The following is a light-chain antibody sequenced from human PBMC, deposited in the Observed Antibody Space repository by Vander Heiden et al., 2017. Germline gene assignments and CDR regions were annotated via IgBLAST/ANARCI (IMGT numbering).Light chain of an antibody. CDR1: SSDNY. Sequence: QSAPTPPRSVSGFPEQAVTISCTGTSSDNYVSWYRQHPGKLTKLMIYGVTVRASGVPNRFSGSKSGNAASLTISGLQAEDEADYYCCSYAGSVLFAGGTELTVL. CDR3: CSYAGSVL. J-gene: IGLJ2*01. CDR2: GVT. V-gene: IGLV2-11*01.